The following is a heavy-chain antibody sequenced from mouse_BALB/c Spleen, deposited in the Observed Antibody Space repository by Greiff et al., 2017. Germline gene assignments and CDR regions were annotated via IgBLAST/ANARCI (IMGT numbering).Heavy chain of an antibody. V-gene: IGHV5-6-3*01. D-gene: IGHD2-4*01. J-gene: IGHJ4*01. CDR3: ARGYYDYDGYAMDY. Sequence: EVQVVESGGGLVQPGGSLKLSCAASGFTFSSYGMSWVRQTPDKRLELVATINSNGGSTYYPDSVKGRFTISRDNAKNTLYLQMSSLKSEDTAMYYCARGYYDYDGYAMDYWGQGTSVTVSS. CDR1: GFTFSSYG. CDR2: INSNGGST.